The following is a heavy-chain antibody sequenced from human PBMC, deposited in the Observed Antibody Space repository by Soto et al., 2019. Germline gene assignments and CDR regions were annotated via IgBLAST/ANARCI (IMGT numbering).Heavy chain of an antibody. CDR2: IYYSGST. Sequence: SETLSLTCTVSGGSISSSSYYWGWVRQPPGKGLEWIGSIYYSGSTYYNPSLKSRVTISVDTSKNQFSLKLSSVTAADTAVYYCASLVLPGYVVGMDVWGQGTTVTVSS. CDR1: GGSISSSSYY. V-gene: IGHV4-39*01. D-gene: IGHD5-12*01. CDR3: ASLVLPGYVVGMDV. J-gene: IGHJ6*02.